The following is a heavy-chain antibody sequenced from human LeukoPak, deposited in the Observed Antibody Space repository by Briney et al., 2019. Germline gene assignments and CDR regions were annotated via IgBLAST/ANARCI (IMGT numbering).Heavy chain of an antibody. CDR2: IKQEGSEK. Sequence: GGSLRLSCAASGFTFSAFWMNWVRQAPGKGLEWVANIKQEGSEKYYMDSVKGRFTISRDDAKNSLFLQMNSLRVEDTAVYYCARDAGGSMDIWGKGTTVTVSS. J-gene: IGHJ6*04. D-gene: IGHD3-10*01. CDR3: ARDAGGSMDI. V-gene: IGHV3-7*01. CDR1: GFTFSAFW.